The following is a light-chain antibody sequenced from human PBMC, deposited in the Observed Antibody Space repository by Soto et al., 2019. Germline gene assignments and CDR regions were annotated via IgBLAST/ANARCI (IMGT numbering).Light chain of an antibody. Sequence: QSALTQPASVSGSPGQSITIYCTGTSSDVGGYNYVSWYQQHPGKVPKLMIYDVSNRPSGVSNRFSGSKSGNTASLTISGLQAEDEADYYCSSYTSSSTYVFGIGTKLTVL. CDR3: SSYTSSSTYV. V-gene: IGLV2-14*03. J-gene: IGLJ1*01. CDR2: DVS. CDR1: SSDVGGYNY.